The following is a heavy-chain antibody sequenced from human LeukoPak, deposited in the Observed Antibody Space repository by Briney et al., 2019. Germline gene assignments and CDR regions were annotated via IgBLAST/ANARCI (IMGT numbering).Heavy chain of an antibody. Sequence: PGGSLRLSCAASGFTFSNYAMTWVRQAPGKGLEWVSTISESGSATYYADSVKGRFTISRDNSKNTLYLQMSSLRAEDTAVYYCAKDKNYYGSGSYGNDYWGQGTLVTVSS. V-gene: IGHV3-23*01. CDR2: ISESGSAT. CDR3: AKDKNYYGSGSYGNDY. J-gene: IGHJ4*02. D-gene: IGHD3-10*01. CDR1: GFTFSNYA.